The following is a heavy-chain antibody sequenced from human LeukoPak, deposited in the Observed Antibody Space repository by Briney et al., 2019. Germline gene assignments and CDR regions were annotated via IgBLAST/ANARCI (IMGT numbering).Heavy chain of an antibody. Sequence: SETLSLTCSVSGSSISGHYWGWIRQPPGKGLEWIGNIFYNGNTFYTPSLKSRIVSTNQFSLKLSSVTAADAAIYYCARYGVSSYFDFGGQGTLVTVSS. CDR2: IFYNGNT. D-gene: IGHD5/OR15-5a*01. CDR3: ARYGVSSYFDF. CDR1: GSSISGHY. V-gene: IGHV4-38-2*02. J-gene: IGHJ4*02.